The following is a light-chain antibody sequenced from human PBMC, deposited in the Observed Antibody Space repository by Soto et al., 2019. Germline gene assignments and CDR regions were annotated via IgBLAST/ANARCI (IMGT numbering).Light chain of an antibody. J-gene: IGLJ2*01. CDR2: SNN. V-gene: IGLV1-44*01. CDR1: SFNIGSNS. Sequence: QSVLTQPPSASGTPGQRVTISCSGSSFNIGSNSVNWYQQLPGAAPKLLIYSNNQRPSGVPDRCSGSKSGTSASLAISGLQSEDEADYYCAAWDDRLTGHVVFGGGTKLTVL. CDR3: AAWDDRLTGHVV.